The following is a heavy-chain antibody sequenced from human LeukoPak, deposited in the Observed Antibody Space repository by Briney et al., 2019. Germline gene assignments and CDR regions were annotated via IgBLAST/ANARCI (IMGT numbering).Heavy chain of an antibody. J-gene: IGHJ4*02. CDR3: ARDPAPYGDYAADY. V-gene: IGHV1-2*02. Sequence: GASVKVSCKASGYTFTGYYLHWVRQAPGQGLEWMGWINPNSGGTNSAQKFRGRVTMTRDTSISTAYMELSRLTSDDTAVYYCARDPAPYGDYAADYWGQGTLVTVSS. CDR2: INPNSGGT. D-gene: IGHD4-17*01. CDR1: GYTFTGYY.